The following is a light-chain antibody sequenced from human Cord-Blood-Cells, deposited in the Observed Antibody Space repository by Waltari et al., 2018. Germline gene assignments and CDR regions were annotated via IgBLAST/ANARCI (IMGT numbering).Light chain of an antibody. V-gene: IGLV2-11*01. CDR3: CSYAGSYTYV. CDR2: DVS. CDR1: SSYVGGYNY. Sequence: QSALTQPRSVSGSPGQSVTISCTGTSSYVGGYNYVSRYQQHPGKAPKLMIYDVSKRPSGVPDRFSGSKSGNTASLTISGLQAEDEADYYCCSYAGSYTYVFGTGTKVTVL. J-gene: IGLJ1*01.